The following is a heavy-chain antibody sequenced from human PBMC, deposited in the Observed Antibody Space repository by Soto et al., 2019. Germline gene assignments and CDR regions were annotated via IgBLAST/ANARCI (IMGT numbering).Heavy chain of an antibody. CDR2: ISYDGSNK. V-gene: IGHV3-30*18. D-gene: IGHD2-2*01. CDR1: GFTFSSYG. Sequence: PGGSLRLSCAASGFTFSSYGMHWVRQAPGKGLEWVAVISYDGSNKYYADSVKGRFTISRDNSKNTLYLQMNSLRAEDTAVYYCAKDYDIVLLPAAMCVDHWCHATRVTVPS. CDR3: AKDYDIVLLPAAMCVDH. J-gene: IGHJ4*01.